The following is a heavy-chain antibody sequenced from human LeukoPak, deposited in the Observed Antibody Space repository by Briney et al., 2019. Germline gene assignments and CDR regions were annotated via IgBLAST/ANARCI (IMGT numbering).Heavy chain of an antibody. CDR2: ISRSSSYI. D-gene: IGHD5-24*01. J-gene: IGHJ4*02. CDR3: ARGNYPSSFDS. V-gene: IGHV3-21*01. Sequence: GGSQRLCCGASGFIFSSYSMKWRRQAPGEGLEWVSPISRSSSYIYYADPVKGRFTISRDNAKNTLYLQINSLRAEDTAVYYCARGNYPSSFDSWGQGTLLTVSS. CDR1: GFIFSSYS.